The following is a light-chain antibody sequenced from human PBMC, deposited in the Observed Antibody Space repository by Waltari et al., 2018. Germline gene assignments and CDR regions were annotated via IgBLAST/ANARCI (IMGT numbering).Light chain of an antibody. Sequence: TVVTQSPVTLSVSPGERATLSCRTSQSIGSSLAWYQQKPGQAPRLLIYHASTRATGIPSRFSGSGSETEFTLTISILQSEDFAVYYCQQYNNWPPGTFGQGTKVEV. CDR1: QSIGSS. V-gene: IGKV3-15*01. CDR3: QQYNNWPPGT. J-gene: IGKJ1*01. CDR2: HAS.